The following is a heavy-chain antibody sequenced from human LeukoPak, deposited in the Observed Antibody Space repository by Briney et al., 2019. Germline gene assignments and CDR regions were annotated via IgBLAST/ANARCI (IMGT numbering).Heavy chain of an antibody. CDR2: ITGDGGST. CDR3: ARDHDPLYFDY. CDR1: GFTFTIHA. V-gene: IGHV3-23*01. D-gene: IGHD1-1*01. Sequence: GGSLRLSCAASGFTFTIHALSWFRQAPGKGLEWVSAITGDGGSTYYTDSVKGRFTISRDNSKNTLYLQMNSLRAEDTAVYYCARDHDPLYFDYWGQGTLVTVSS. J-gene: IGHJ4*02.